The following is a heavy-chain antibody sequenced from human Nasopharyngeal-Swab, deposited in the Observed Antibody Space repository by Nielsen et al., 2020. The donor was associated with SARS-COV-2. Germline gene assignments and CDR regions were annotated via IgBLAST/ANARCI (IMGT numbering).Heavy chain of an antibody. D-gene: IGHD3-9*01. V-gene: IGHV6-1*01. CDR2: TYYGSKWYN. CDR3: ARGFLQTGFDY. CDR1: GDSVSSNNVG. J-gene: IGHJ4*02. Sequence: SQTLSLICALSGDSVSSNNVGWNCIRQSPSRGLEWLGRTYYGSKWYNHYAPSVKSRVTIKPDTSKNQFSLPMDSVTPEDSAVYYCARGFLQTGFDYWGQGTLVTVSS.